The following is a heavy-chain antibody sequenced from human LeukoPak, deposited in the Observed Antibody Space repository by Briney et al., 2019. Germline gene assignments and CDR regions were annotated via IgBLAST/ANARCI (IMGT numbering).Heavy chain of an antibody. Sequence: GGSLRLSCAASGFTFSSYGMHWVRQAPGMGLEWVAVISYDGSNKYYADSVKGRFTISRDNSKNTLYLQMNSLRAEDTAVYYCAKGVHFDYWGQGTLVTVSS. CDR3: AKGVHFDY. CDR1: GFTFSSYG. J-gene: IGHJ4*02. V-gene: IGHV3-30*18. CDR2: ISYDGSNK.